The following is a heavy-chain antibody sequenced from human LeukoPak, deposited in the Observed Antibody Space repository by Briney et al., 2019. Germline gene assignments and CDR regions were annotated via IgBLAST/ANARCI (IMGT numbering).Heavy chain of an antibody. CDR1: GDSITSSTYY. CDR2: IYYTGST. D-gene: IGHD3-22*01. CDR3: ARLYYYDAGGYPNP. V-gene: IGHV4-39*01. J-gene: IGHJ5*02. Sequence: SETLSLTCTVSGDSITSSTYYWGWIRQPPEKGLGWIGSIYYTGSTYYNPSLKSRVTISVDTSKNQFSLKLRSVTAADTAVYYCARLYYYDAGGYPNPWGQGTLVTVSS.